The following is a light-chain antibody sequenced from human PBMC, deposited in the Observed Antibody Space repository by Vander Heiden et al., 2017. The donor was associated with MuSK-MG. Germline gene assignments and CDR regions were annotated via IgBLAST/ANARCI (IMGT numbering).Light chain of an antibody. Sequence: DIVMTQSPLSLPVTPGEPASISCRSSQGLLHSNGYNYLDWYLQKPGQSPQLLIYLGSNRASGVPDRFSGSGSGTDFTLEISRVEAEDVGVYYCMQALQTPLTFGPGTKVDIK. CDR2: LGS. CDR1: QGLLHSNGYNY. V-gene: IGKV2-28*01. CDR3: MQALQTPLT. J-gene: IGKJ3*01.